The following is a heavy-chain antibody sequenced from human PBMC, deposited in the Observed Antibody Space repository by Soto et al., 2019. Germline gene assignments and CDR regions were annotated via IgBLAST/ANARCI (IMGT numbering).Heavy chain of an antibody. V-gene: IGHV3-30-3*01. CDR1: GFTFSSYA. CDR3: ARDRVSSGWIDY. CDR2: ISYDGSNK. J-gene: IGHJ4*02. Sequence: QVQLVESGGGVVQPGRSLRLSCAASGFTFSSYAMYWVREAPGKGLEWVAVISYDGSNKYYADSVKGRFTISRDNSKNTLYLQMNSLRAEYTAVYYCARDRVSSGWIDYWGQGTLVTVSS. D-gene: IGHD3-22*01.